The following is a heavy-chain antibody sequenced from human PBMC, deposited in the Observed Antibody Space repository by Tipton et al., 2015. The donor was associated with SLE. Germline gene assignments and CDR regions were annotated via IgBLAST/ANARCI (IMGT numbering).Heavy chain of an antibody. CDR3: ASINGSYGYFRH. V-gene: IGHV4-61*08. CDR2: IYYSGST. CDR1: GASISSGGYY. Sequence: TLSLTCTVSGASISSGGYYWSWIRQPPGKGLEWIGYIYYSGSTNYNPSLKSRVTISVEASKNQFSLELSSVTAADTAVYYCASINGSYGYFRHWGQGTLVSVSS. D-gene: IGHD3-10*01. J-gene: IGHJ1*01.